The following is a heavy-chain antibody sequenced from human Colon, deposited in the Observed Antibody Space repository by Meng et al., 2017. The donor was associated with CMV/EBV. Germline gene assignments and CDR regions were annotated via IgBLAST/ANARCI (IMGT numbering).Heavy chain of an antibody. D-gene: IGHD3-16*01. V-gene: IGHV3-11*05. Sequence: QWQLGQSGGGLVETGGSLGLSCAASEFIFSDYYMTWIREAPGKGLEWVSYISPTGSDTNYADSVRGRFTISRDNAKNSLFLQMSSLTAEDTAVYYCVKGHTMINPWGQGTLVTVSS. CDR1: EFIFSDYY. CDR3: VKGHTMINP. J-gene: IGHJ5*02. CDR2: ISPTGSDT.